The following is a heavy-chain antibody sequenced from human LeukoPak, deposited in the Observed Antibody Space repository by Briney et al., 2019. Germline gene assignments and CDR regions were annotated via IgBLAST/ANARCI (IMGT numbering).Heavy chain of an antibody. V-gene: IGHV1-18*01. J-gene: IGHJ4*02. D-gene: IGHD3-16*01. CDR2: ISINRGNT. CDR3: ARNWGAGHPINFDY. Sequence: ASVKVSCKAPGYTSTNYGISWVRQAPGQGLEWMGWISINRGNTNYAQKFQGRVTMTTDTSTNTAYMDLRRLRSDDTAVYYCARNWGAGHPINFDYWGQGTLVTVSS. CDR1: GYTSTNYG.